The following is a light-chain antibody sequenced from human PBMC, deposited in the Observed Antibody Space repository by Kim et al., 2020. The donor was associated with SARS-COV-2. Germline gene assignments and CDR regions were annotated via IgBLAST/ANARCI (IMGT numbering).Light chain of an antibody. CDR3: CSYAGSSTFDVV. Sequence: ITLSCTGTSSDVGSYNLVSWYQQHPGKAPKLMIYEVSKRPSGVSNRFSGSKSGNTASLTISGLQAEDEADYYCCSYAGSSTFDVVFGGGTQLTVL. CDR1: SSDVGSYNL. CDR2: EVS. V-gene: IGLV2-23*02. J-gene: IGLJ2*01.